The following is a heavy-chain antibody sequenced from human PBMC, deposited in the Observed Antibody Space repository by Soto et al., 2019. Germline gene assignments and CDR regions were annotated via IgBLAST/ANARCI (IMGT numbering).Heavy chain of an antibody. CDR1: GFTFSDYY. CDR2: ISSSGSTI. D-gene: IGHD3-3*01. V-gene: IGHV3-11*01. Sequence: QVQLVESGGGLVKPGGSLRLSCAASGFTFSDYYMSWIRQAPGKGLEWVSYISSSGSTIYYADSVKGRFTISRDNAKTSLDLQMNSLSAEDTAVYYCARDQRGYDLWSGYVDYWGQGTLVTVSS. CDR3: ARDQRGYDLWSGYVDY. J-gene: IGHJ4*02.